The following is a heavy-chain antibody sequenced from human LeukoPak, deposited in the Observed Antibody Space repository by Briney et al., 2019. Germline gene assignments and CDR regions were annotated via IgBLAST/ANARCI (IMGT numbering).Heavy chain of an antibody. V-gene: IGHV3-74*01. J-gene: IGHJ4*02. Sequence: GGSLRLSCAASGFTFSNYGMHWVRQAPGKGLVWVSRINSDGGSTRDADSVKGRFTISRDNAKNTLYLQMNSLRAEDTAVYYCARASSYSSGYDYWGQGTLVTVSS. CDR3: ARASSYSSGYDY. CDR1: GFTFSNYG. D-gene: IGHD6-19*01. CDR2: INSDGGST.